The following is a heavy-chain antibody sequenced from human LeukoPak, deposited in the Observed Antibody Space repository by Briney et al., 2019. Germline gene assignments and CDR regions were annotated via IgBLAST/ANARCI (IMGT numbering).Heavy chain of an antibody. J-gene: IGHJ4*02. CDR1: GFTFSSYA. CDR2: VSGSGGST. D-gene: IGHD6-19*01. Sequence: GGSLRLSCAASGFTFSSYAMSWVRQAPGKGLEWVSAVSGSGGSTYYADSVKGRFTISRDNSKNTLYLQMNSLRAEDTAVYYCANLYSSGWNYFDYWGQGTLVTVSS. CDR3: ANLYSSGWNYFDY. V-gene: IGHV3-23*01.